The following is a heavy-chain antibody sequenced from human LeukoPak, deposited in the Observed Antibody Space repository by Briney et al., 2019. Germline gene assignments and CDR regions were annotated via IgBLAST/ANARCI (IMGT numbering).Heavy chain of an antibody. CDR1: GFTFSSYS. CDR2: ISSSSSTI. CDR3: ARGFYHLGAGYYYYMDV. J-gene: IGHJ6*03. Sequence: PGGSLRLSCAASGFTFSSYSMNWVRQAPGKGLEWVSYISSSSSTIYYADSVKGRFTISRDNAKNSLYLQMNSLRAEDTAVYYCARGFYHLGAGYYYYMDVWGKGTTVTVSS. V-gene: IGHV3-48*01. D-gene: IGHD2-2*01.